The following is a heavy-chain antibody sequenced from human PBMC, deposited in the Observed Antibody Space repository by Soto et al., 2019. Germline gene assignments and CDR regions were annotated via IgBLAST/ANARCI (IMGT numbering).Heavy chain of an antibody. CDR2: ISSSSSYI. CDR1: GFTFSSYS. D-gene: IGHD6-13*01. Sequence: EVQLVESGGGLVNPGGSLRLSCAASGFTFSSYSMNWVRQAPGKGLEWVSSISSSSSYIYYADSVKGRFTISRDNAKNSLYLQMNSLRAEDTAVYYCARSEASSSWSPVYWGQGTLVTVSS. V-gene: IGHV3-21*01. J-gene: IGHJ4*02. CDR3: ARSEASSSWSPVY.